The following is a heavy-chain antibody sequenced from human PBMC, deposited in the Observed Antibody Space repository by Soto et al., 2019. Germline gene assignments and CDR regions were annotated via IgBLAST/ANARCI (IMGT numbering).Heavy chain of an antibody. J-gene: IGHJ4*02. Sequence: GASVKVSCKASGYTFTTHGISWVRQAPGQGLEWMGWISPYNGKTTYAQKVQGRVTMTTDTSTSTAYMELRGLRSDDTAVYYCTRVRGITIFGVVFDYWGQGTLVTVSS. CDR1: GYTFTTHG. V-gene: IGHV1-18*04. CDR3: TRVRGITIFGVVFDY. CDR2: ISPYNGKT. D-gene: IGHD3-3*01.